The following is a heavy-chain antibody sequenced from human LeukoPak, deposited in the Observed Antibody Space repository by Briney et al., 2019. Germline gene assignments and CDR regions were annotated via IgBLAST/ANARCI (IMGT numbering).Heavy chain of an antibody. CDR2: INSDGSST. D-gene: IGHD3-9*01. Sequence: GGSLRLSCAASGFIFSSYWMFWVRRAPGKGLLCVSRINSDGSSTSYTDSVKGRFTISRDNAKNTLYLQMNSLRAEDTAVYYCARASFPDKKFDYWGQGTLVTVSS. V-gene: IGHV3-74*01. CDR3: ARASFPDKKFDY. CDR1: GFIFSSYW. J-gene: IGHJ4*02.